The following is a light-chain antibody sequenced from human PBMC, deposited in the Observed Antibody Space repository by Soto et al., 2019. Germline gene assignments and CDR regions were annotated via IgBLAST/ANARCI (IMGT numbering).Light chain of an antibody. Sequence: EIVLTQSPGTLSLSPGERATLSCRASQRVSSSYLAWYQQKPGQAPRLLIYGASTRATGIPDRFSGSGSGTDFTLTISRLEPEDFAVYFCQRYASSPPFTFGQGTTVEI. CDR2: GAS. CDR1: QRVSSSY. J-gene: IGKJ2*01. V-gene: IGKV3-20*01. CDR3: QRYASSPPFT.